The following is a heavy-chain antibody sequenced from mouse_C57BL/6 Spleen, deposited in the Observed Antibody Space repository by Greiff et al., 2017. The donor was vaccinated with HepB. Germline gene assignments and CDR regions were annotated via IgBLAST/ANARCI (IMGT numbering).Heavy chain of an antibody. V-gene: IGHV1-55*01. CDR3: ARGGDYDALGYFDY. CDR2: IYPGSGST. CDR1: GYTFTSYW. D-gene: IGHD2-4*01. J-gene: IGHJ2*01. Sequence: QVQLQQPGAELVKPGASVKMSCKASGYTFTSYWITWVKQRPGQGLEWIGDIYPGSGSTNYNEKFKSKATLTVDTSSSTAYMQLSSLTSEDSAVYYCARGGDYDALGYFDYWGQGTTLTVSS.